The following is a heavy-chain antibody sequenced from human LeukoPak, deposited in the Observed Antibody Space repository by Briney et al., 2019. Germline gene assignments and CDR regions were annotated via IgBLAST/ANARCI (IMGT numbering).Heavy chain of an antibody. J-gene: IGHJ4*02. D-gene: IGHD1-26*01. CDR3: ARDLSGSYSYFDY. V-gene: IGHV3-33*01. CDR2: IWYDGSNK. CDR1: GFTFSSYG. Sequence: PGGSLRLCCAASGFTFSSYGMYWVRQAPGKGLEWVAVIWYDGSNKYYADSVKGRFTISRDNTKNTLYLQMNSLRAEDTAVYYCARDLSGSYSYFDYWGQGTLVTVSS.